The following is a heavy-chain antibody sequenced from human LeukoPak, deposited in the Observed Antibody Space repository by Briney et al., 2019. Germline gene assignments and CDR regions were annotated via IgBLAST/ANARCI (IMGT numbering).Heavy chain of an antibody. D-gene: IGHD3-10*01. CDR1: GYSISSGYY. V-gene: IGHV4-38-2*01. Sequence: PSETLSLACAVSGYSISSGYYWGWIRQPPGKGLEWIGSIYHSGSTYYNPSLKSRVTISVDTSKNQFSLKLSSVTAADTAVYYCARRILRGGYYMDVWGKGTTVTVSS. CDR3: ARRILRGGYYMDV. J-gene: IGHJ6*03. CDR2: IYHSGST.